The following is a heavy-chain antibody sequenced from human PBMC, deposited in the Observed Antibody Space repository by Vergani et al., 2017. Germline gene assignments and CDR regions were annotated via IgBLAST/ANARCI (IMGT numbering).Heavy chain of an antibody. D-gene: IGHD2-21*01. J-gene: IGHJ6*02. Sequence: EVHLLESGGGLVQSGGSLRLSCVASGFSFRNAWMNWVRRTPGKGLEWVGRIKSTFDRGTTDYAAAVKGRFTISRDDSKNTLFLQMNGLKTEDIGVYYCTTDPRYCGDGSCYWLRDHHYYGMDVWGQGTTVTVSS. CDR1: GFSFRNAW. V-gene: IGHV3-15*07. CDR2: IKSTFDRGTT. CDR3: TTDPRYCGDGSCYWLRDHHYYGMDV.